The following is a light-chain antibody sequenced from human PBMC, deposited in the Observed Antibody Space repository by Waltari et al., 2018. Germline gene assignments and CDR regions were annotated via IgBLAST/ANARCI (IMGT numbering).Light chain of an antibody. CDR1: QDISRY. V-gene: IGKV1-9*01. CDR2: TAS. Sequence: DIQLTQSPSFLSASVGDRVTITCRASQDISRYLAWYQQKPGKAPKLLMYTASTLQSGVPSRFSGSGSGTEFTLTISSLQLEDFATYYCQQLKSYPLTFGGGTKVEIK. CDR3: QQLKSYPLT. J-gene: IGKJ4*01.